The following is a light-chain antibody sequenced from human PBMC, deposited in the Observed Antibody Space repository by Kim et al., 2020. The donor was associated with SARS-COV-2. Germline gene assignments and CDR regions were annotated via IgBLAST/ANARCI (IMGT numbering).Light chain of an antibody. CDR2: QDS. J-gene: IGLJ2*01. CDR1: KLGDKY. V-gene: IGLV3-1*01. CDR3: QAWDSSTVV. Sequence: SYELTQPPSVSVSPGQTASITYSGDKLGDKYACWYQQKPGQSPVLVIYQDSKRPSGIPERFSGSNSGNTATLTISGTQAMGEADYYCQAWDSSTVVFGGGTQLTVL.